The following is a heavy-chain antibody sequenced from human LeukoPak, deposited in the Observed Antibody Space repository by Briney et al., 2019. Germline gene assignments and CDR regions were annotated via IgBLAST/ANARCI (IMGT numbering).Heavy chain of an antibody. J-gene: IGHJ4*02. V-gene: IGHV3-30*02. D-gene: IGHD6-19*01. CDR2: IRYDESNK. CDR1: GFTFSSYG. CDR3: AKDRTIAVAEGDY. Sequence: GGSLRLSCAASGFTFSSYGMHWVRQAPGKGLEWVSFIRYDESNKYYADSVRGRFTISRDNSKNTLYLQMNSLRAEDTAVYYCAKDRTIAVAEGDYWGQGTLVTVSS.